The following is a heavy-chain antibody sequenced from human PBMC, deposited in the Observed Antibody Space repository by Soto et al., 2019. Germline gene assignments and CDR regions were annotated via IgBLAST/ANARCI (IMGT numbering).Heavy chain of an antibody. CDR3: ARTKCSGGSCYSWSLDY. CDR1: GGSITTGGYY. Sequence: SETLSLTCIVSGGSITTGGYYWSWIRQLPGKGLEWIGHRYYSESTNYNPSLKSRVSISLDTSKNQFSLKLSFVTAADTAMYYCARTKCSGGSCYSWSLDYWGQGTPVTVSS. J-gene: IGHJ4*02. CDR2: RYYSEST. D-gene: IGHD2-15*01. V-gene: IGHV4-31*03.